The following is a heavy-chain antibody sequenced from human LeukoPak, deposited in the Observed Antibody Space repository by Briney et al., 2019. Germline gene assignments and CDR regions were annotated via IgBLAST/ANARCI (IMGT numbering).Heavy chain of an antibody. CDR2: INHSGST. CDR1: GGSFSGYY. D-gene: IGHD4-23*01. CDR3: ARRWQTRPSPATKPFDY. J-gene: IGHJ4*02. V-gene: IGHV4-34*01. Sequence: SETLSLTCAVYGGSFSGYYWSWIRQPPGKGLEWIGEINHSGSTNYNPSLKRRVTISVDTSKDQFSLKLSSVTAADTAVYYCARRWQTRPSPATKPFDYWGQGTLVTVSS.